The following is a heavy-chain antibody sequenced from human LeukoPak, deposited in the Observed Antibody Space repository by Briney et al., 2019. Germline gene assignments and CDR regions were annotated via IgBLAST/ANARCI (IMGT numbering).Heavy chain of an antibody. J-gene: IGHJ5*02. D-gene: IGHD6-13*01. CDR2: IYYSGST. V-gene: IGHV4-31*03. CDR1: GGSISNAGYY. CDR3: AREIAASGTNWFDP. Sequence: SETLSFTCTVSGGSISNAGYYWNWIRQHPEKGLEWIGYIYYSGSTYSNPSLKSRVAISLDTSKNQFSLKLSSVTAADTALYYCAREIAASGTNWFDPWGQGTLVTVSS.